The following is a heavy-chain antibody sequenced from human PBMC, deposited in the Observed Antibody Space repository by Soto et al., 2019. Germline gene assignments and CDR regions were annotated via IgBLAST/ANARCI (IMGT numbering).Heavy chain of an antibody. V-gene: IGHV4-39*01. CDR3: ARQRRLWWERVFDY. CDR2: MYYSGSA. D-gene: IGHD2-21*01. Sequence: QLQLQESGPGLVKPSETLSLTCTVSGGSISNSSYFWGWIRQPPGKGLEWIGTMYYSGSAYYNPYLKSRVTISIDTSKNQFSLKLSSVTAADTAVYYCARQRRLWWERVFDYWGQGTLATVSS. CDR1: GGSISNSSYF. J-gene: IGHJ4*02.